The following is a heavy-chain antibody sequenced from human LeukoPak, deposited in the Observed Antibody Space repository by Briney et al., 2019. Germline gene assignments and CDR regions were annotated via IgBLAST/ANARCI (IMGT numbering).Heavy chain of an antibody. Sequence: GASVKVSCKASGYTFTSYGISWVRQAPGQGLEWMGRIIPIFGTADYAQKFQGRVTITTDESTSTAYMELSSLRSEDTAVYYCAREGPQPLRFLEWFPERDPAIYYYYYMDVWGKGTTVTVSS. CDR2: IIPIFGTA. CDR1: GYTFTSYG. CDR3: AREGPQPLRFLEWFPERDPAIYYYYYMDV. J-gene: IGHJ6*03. D-gene: IGHD3-3*01. V-gene: IGHV1-69*05.